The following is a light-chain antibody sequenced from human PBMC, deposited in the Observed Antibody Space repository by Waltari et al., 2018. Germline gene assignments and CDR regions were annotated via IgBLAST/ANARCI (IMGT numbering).Light chain of an antibody. Sequence: SYELTQPLSVSVALGQTARLTCGEHNIGSKDVQWYLQKPGPSPGMVIYSDSNRPSGIPELFSGSNSGNTATLTISRAQAGDEADYYCQVWDSTTVVFGGGTKLTVL. V-gene: IGLV3-9*01. J-gene: IGLJ2*01. CDR2: SDS. CDR3: QVWDSTTVV. CDR1: NIGSKD.